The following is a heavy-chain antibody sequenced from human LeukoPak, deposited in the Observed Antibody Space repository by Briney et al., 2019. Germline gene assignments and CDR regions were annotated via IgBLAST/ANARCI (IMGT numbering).Heavy chain of an antibody. D-gene: IGHD2-2*01. Sequence: SETLSLTCTVSGGSISSGGYYWSWIRQHPGKGLEWIGYIYYSGSTYYNPSLKSRVTISVDTSKNQFSLKLSSVTAADTAVYYCARGLGYCSSTSCYRPWFDPWGQGTLVTVSS. V-gene: IGHV4-31*03. CDR2: IYYSGST. CDR1: GGSISSGGYY. CDR3: ARGLGYCSSTSCYRPWFDP. J-gene: IGHJ5*02.